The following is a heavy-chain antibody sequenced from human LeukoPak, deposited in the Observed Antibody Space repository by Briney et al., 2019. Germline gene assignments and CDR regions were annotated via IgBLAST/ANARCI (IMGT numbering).Heavy chain of an antibody. CDR1: GYTFTSYD. D-gene: IGHD3-3*01. CDR3: ARSPYDFWSGYHYYYGMDV. CDR2: MNPNSGNT. V-gene: IGHV1-8*01. J-gene: IGHJ6*02. Sequence: ASVKVSCKASGYTFTSYDINWVRQATGQGLEWMGWMNPNSGNTGYAQKFQGRVTMTRNTSISTAYMELSSPRSEDTAVYYCARSPYDFWSGYHYYYGMDVWGQGTTVTVSS.